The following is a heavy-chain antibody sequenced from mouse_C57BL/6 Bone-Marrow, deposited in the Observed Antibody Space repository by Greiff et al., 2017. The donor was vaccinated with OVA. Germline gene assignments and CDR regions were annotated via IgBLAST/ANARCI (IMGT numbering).Heavy chain of an antibody. CDR2: ISYDGSN. CDR1: GFSITSGYY. CDR3: AREGSSSGYRDYVDY. Sequence: DVHLVESGPGLVKPSQSLSLTCSVTGFSITSGYYWNWIRQFPGNKLEWMGYISYDGSNNYNPSLKNRISITRDTSKNQFFLKLNSVTTEDTATYYCAREGSSSGYRDYVDYWGQGTTLTVSS. V-gene: IGHV3-6*01. D-gene: IGHD3-2*02. J-gene: IGHJ2*01.